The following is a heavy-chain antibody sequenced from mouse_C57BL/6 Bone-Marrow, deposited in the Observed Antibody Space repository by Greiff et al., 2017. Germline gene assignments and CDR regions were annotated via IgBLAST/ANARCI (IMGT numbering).Heavy chain of an antibody. CDR3: AKETAESYDD. V-gene: IGHV1-26*01. CDR1: GYTFTDYY. J-gene: IGHJ2*01. CDR2: INPNNGGT. Sequence: VQLQQSGPELVKPGASVKISCKASGYTFTDYYMNWVKQSHGKSLEWIGDINPNNGGTSYNQKFKGKATLTVDTSSSTAYMELSSLTSEDSAVYYCAKETAESYDDWGQGITLTVST.